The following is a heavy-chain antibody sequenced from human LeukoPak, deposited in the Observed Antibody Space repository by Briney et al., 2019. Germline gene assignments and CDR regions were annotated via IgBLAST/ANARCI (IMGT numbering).Heavy chain of an antibody. CDR1: GYSISSGYY. CDR2: IYHSGST. Sequence: SETLSLTCTVSGYSISSGYYWGWIRQPPGKGLEWIGSIYHSGSTYYNPSLKSRVTISVDTSKNQFSLKLSSVTAADTAVYYCARDHHYGGNPGSWGQGTLVTVSS. CDR3: ARDHHYGGNPGS. V-gene: IGHV4-38-2*02. J-gene: IGHJ5*02. D-gene: IGHD4-23*01.